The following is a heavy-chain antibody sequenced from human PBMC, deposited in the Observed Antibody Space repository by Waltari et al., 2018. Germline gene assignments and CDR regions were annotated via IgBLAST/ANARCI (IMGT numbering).Heavy chain of an antibody. J-gene: IGHJ4*02. CDR3: ARDLGAVVIASIGYFDY. V-gene: IGHV4-38-2*02. CDR1: GYSISSGYS. CDR2: IYHSGST. Sequence: QVQLQESGPGLVKPSETLSLTCAVSGYSISSGYSWGWIRRPPGKGLEWMGSIYHSGSTYYNPSLKSRVTISVDTSKNQFSLKLSSVTAADTAVYYCARDLGAVVIASIGYFDYWGQGTLVTVSS. D-gene: IGHD2-21*01.